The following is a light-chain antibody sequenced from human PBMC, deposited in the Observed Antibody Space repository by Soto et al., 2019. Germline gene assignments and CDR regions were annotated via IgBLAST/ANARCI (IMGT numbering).Light chain of an antibody. CDR2: DAS. J-gene: IGKJ1*01. CDR3: QQRSNWPPT. V-gene: IGKV3-11*01. Sequence: EIVLTQSPATLSLSPGERATLSCRASQSVSSYLAWYQQKPGQAPRLLIYDASNRATGIPARFSGSGSGTDFTRTISSLEPEDFAVYYCQQRSNWPPTFGQGTKVDI. CDR1: QSVSSY.